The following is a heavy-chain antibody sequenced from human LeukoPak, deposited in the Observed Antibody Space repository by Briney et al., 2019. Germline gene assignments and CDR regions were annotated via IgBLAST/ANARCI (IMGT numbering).Heavy chain of an antibody. V-gene: IGHV4-38-2*02. D-gene: IGHD6-19*01. CDR1: GYSISSGYY. CDR3: ARGIRSIAVAGRTVRFDP. J-gene: IGHJ5*02. CDR2: INHSGST. Sequence: SETLSLTCTVSGYSISSGYYWGWIRQPPGKGLEWIGEINHSGSTNYNPSLKSRVTISVDTSKNQFSLKLSSVTAADTAVYYCARGIRSIAVAGRTVRFDPWGQGTLVTVSS.